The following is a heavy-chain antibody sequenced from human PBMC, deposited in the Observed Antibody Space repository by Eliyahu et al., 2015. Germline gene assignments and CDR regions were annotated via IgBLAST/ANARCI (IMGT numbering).Heavy chain of an antibody. D-gene: IGHD6-19*01. Sequence: QVQLQQWGAGLLKPSEXLSLTCAVXGGSXXGYYWSWIRQPPGKGLEWIGEINHSGSTNYNPSLKSRVTISVDTSKNQFSLKLSSVTAADTAVYYCARGSRVHIAVAQDKGRIFDIWGQGTMVTVSS. V-gene: IGHV4-34*01. CDR2: INHSGST. CDR1: GGSXXGYY. CDR3: ARGSRVHIAVAQDKGRIFDI. J-gene: IGHJ3*02.